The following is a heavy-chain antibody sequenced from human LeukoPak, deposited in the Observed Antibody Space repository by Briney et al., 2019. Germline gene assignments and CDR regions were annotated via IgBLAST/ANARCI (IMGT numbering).Heavy chain of an antibody. Sequence: SETLSLTCTVSGGSISSYYWSWIRQPPGKGLEWIGYIYYSGSTNYNPSLKSRVTISVDTSKNRFSLKLSSVTAADTAVYYCARGVDYDFWSGYYQRFDYWGQGTLVTVSS. CDR3: ARGVDYDFWSGYYQRFDY. CDR1: GGSISSYY. J-gene: IGHJ4*02. D-gene: IGHD3-3*01. CDR2: IYYSGST. V-gene: IGHV4-59*12.